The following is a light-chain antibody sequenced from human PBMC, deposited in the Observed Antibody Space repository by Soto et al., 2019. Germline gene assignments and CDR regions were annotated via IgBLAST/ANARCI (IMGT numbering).Light chain of an antibody. CDR1: QSLXHSNGYNY. V-gene: IGKV2-28*01. Sequence: DIVMTQSPLSLPVTPGEPASISFRSSQSLXHSNGYNYLDWYLQKPGQSPQLLIYLGSNRSSGVPDRFSGSGSGTDFTLKISRVEAEDVGVYYCMQALQTPPWTFGQGTKVDI. CDR3: MQALQTPPWT. J-gene: IGKJ1*01. CDR2: LGS.